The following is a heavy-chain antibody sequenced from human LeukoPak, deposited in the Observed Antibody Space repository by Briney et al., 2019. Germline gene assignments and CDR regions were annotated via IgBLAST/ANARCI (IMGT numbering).Heavy chain of an antibody. J-gene: IGHJ3*02. Sequence: GGSLRLSCGASGFTFSGYWMISVRQVPGKGLEWVANINRDGSKKYYVDSVEGRFTISRDNAKNSLYLQMNSLRVEDTAVYYCGRDLNPSYGTGSYYDAFDIWGQGTMVTVSS. D-gene: IGHD3-10*01. CDR2: INRDGSKK. CDR1: GFTFSGYW. CDR3: GRDLNPSYGTGSYYDAFDI. V-gene: IGHV3-7*01.